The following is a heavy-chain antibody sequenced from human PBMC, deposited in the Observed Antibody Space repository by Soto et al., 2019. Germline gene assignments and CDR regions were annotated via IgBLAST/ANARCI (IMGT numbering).Heavy chain of an antibody. Sequence: QLQLQESGPGLVKPSETLSLTCTVSGGSISSIRSYWGWIRQLPGKGLEGVGRIYYSGSTYYNPSLKSRVTLSVDTSKNQFSLKLSSVTAADTAVYYCARQERWYHNFDCWGQGTLVTVSS. J-gene: IGHJ4*02. CDR1: GGSISSIRSY. V-gene: IGHV4-39*01. D-gene: IGHD6-13*01. CDR3: ARQERWYHNFDC. CDR2: IYYSGST.